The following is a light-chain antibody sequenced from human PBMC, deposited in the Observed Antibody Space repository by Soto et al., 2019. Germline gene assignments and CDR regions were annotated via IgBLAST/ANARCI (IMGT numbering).Light chain of an antibody. CDR3: HHYET. V-gene: IGKV3-20*01. Sequence: EIVLTQSPGTLSLSPGDRATLSCRASQSVSRSHLGWYQQKPCQAPRLLMYGASIRAAGVPDRFSGRGSGTEFTLTISRLEPEDFTVYYCHHYETFGQGTKVDIK. CDR1: QSVSRSH. CDR2: GAS. J-gene: IGKJ1*01.